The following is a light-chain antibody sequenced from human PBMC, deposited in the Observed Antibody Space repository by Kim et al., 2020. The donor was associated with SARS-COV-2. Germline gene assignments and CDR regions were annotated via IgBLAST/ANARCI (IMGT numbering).Light chain of an antibody. CDR3: QVWDRSSDNWV. Sequence: APGKTARITCGGDSIGSNSVHWYRQKPGQAPVLVMYYDSDRPSGIPERISASKSGSTATLTISRVEAGDEADYYCQVWDRSSDNWVFGGGTQLTVL. CDR1: SIGSNS. CDR2: YDS. J-gene: IGLJ3*02. V-gene: IGLV3-21*04.